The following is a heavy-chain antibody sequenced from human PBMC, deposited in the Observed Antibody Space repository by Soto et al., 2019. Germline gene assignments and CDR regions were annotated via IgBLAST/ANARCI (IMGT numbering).Heavy chain of an antibody. CDR3: ARVVVGLPMVRGVKASWWFDP. Sequence: GASVKVSCKASGYTFTIHGISWVRQAPGQGLEWMGWISAYNGNTNYAQKLQGRVTMTTDTSTSTAYMELRSLRSDDTAVYYCARVVVGLPMVRGVKASWWFDPWGQGTLVTVSS. CDR1: GYTFTIHG. D-gene: IGHD3-10*01. CDR2: ISAYNGNT. J-gene: IGHJ5*02. V-gene: IGHV1-18*04.